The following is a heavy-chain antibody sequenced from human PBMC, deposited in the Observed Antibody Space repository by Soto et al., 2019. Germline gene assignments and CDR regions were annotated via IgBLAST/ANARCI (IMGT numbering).Heavy chain of an antibody. D-gene: IGHD6-19*01. Sequence: ASVKVSCKASGGTFSSYAISWVRQAPGQGLEWMGGIIPIFGTANYAQKFQGRVTITADESTSTAYMELSSLRSEDTAVYYCARGRGIAVAADYWGQGTLVTVSS. J-gene: IGHJ4*02. CDR2: IIPIFGTA. V-gene: IGHV1-69*13. CDR3: ARGRGIAVAADY. CDR1: GGTFSSYA.